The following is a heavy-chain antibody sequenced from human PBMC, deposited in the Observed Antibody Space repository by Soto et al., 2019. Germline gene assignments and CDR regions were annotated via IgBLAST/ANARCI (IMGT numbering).Heavy chain of an antibody. V-gene: IGHV4-59*01. D-gene: IGHD6-19*01. J-gene: IGHJ4*02. CDR1: GDSMNPYY. Sequence: QVQLQESGPGLVKPSETLSLTCTVSGDSMNPYYWSWIRQPPGKGLEWIGYIYFSGSTNFNPPLKSRVTLSLDTAKRQFVLKLTSVTAADTAVYYCARAWAVPGSHWGDWGRGTLVTVSS. CDR2: IYFSGST. CDR3: ARAWAVPGSHWGD.